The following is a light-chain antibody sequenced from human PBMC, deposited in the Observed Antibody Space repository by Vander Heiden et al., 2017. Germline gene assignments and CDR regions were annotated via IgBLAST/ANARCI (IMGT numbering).Light chain of an antibody. CDR1: QTVSENS. CDR2: GAS. J-gene: IGKJ3*01. CDR3: QQYATSPFT. V-gene: IGKV3-20*01. Sequence: EIVLTQSPGALSLSPGERANLSCRASQTVSENSLAWYQQKPGQAPRLLIFGASSRPTGLPDRFRGSGSGTDFTLTISRLEPEDFAVYYCQQYATSPFTFGPGTKVDI.